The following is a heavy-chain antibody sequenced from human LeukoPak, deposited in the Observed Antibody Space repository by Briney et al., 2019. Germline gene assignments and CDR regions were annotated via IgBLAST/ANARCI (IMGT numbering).Heavy chain of an antibody. D-gene: IGHD5-18*01. CDR1: GFSFSSYS. CDR2: ISSSSSRI. CDR3: AKDLGYSYGPFDY. J-gene: IGHJ4*02. Sequence: GGSLRLSCDASGFSFSSYSLNWVRQAPGKGLEWVSYISSSSSRIYYADSVKGRFTISRDNSKNTLYLQMNSLRAEDTAVYYCAKDLGYSYGPFDYWGQGTLVTVSS. V-gene: IGHV3-48*01.